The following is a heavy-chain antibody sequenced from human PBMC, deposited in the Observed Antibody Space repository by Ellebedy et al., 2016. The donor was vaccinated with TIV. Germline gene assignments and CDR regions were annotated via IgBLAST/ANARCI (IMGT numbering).Heavy chain of an antibody. CDR1: GFTFSSRW. V-gene: IGHV3-74*01. D-gene: IGHD1-1*01. Sequence: GESLKISCAASGFTFSSRWMHWVRQAPGKGLVWVSRINGDGSIINHADSVKGRFTISRDNAKNTLYLQMNSLRVEDTAVYYCAAWNDGYWGQGTLVTVSS. J-gene: IGHJ4*02. CDR2: INGDGSII. CDR3: AAWNDGY.